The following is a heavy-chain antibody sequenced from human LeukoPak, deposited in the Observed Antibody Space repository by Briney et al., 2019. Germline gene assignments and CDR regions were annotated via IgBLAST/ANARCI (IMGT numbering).Heavy chain of an antibody. CDR1: GYTFTSYA. V-gene: IGHV1-3*01. D-gene: IGHD3-22*01. Sequence: ASVKVSCKASGYTFTSYAMHWVRQAPGQRLEWMGWINAGNGNTKYSQKFQGRVTMTRDTSTSTVYMELSSLRSEDTAVYYCARVRDSSGEGHAFDIWGQGTMVTVSS. CDR3: ARVRDSSGEGHAFDI. CDR2: INAGNGNT. J-gene: IGHJ3*02.